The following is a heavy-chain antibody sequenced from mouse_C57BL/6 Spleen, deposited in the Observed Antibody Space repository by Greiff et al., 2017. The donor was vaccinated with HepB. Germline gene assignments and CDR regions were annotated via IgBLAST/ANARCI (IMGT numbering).Heavy chain of an antibody. V-gene: IGHV5-17*01. CDR3: ATGDYYAMDY. J-gene: IGHJ4*01. CDR1: GFTFSDYG. Sequence: EVQGVESGGGLVKPGGSLKLSCAASGFTFSDYGMHWVRQAPEKGLEWVAYISSGSSTIYYAATVKGRFTISRDNAKNTLFLQMTSLRSEDTAMYYCATGDYYAMDYWGQGTSVTVSS. CDR2: ISSGSSTI.